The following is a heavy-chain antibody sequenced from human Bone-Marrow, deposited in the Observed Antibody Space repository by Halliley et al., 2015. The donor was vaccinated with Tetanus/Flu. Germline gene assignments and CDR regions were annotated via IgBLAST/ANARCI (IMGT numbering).Heavy chain of an antibody. CDR2: IYYSGTT. D-gene: IGHD2-2*02. CDR1: GGSISSGGHY. V-gene: IGHV4-31*03. Sequence: TLSLTCTVSGGSISSGGHYWSWIRQHPGKGLEWIGCIYYSGTTYYNPSLKSRATISVDTYKNQFSLKLRTVTAADTAVYYCARGPWYTYVSGGYVDYWGQGTLVPVSS. J-gene: IGHJ4*02. CDR3: ARGPWYTYVSGGYVDY.